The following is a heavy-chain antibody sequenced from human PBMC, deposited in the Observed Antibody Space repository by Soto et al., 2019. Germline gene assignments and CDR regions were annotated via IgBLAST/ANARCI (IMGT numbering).Heavy chain of an antibody. CDR2: IYYSGST. V-gene: IGHV4-59*01. CDR1: GGSISSYY. CDR3: ARGDPLLWFGEKVYYGMDV. J-gene: IGHJ6*02. D-gene: IGHD3-10*01. Sequence: QVQLLESGPGLVKPSETLSLTCTVSGGSISSYYWSWIRQPPGKGLEWIGYIYYSGSTNYNPSLNSRVTRSADTSKNQFSLKLSSVTAADTAVYYCARGDPLLWFGEKVYYGMDVWGQGTTVTVSS.